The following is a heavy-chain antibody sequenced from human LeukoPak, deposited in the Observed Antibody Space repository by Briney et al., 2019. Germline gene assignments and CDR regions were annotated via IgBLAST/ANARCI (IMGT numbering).Heavy chain of an antibody. CDR2: IKQDGSEK. CDR3: ARVYREYYDILTGYYTDSYYYYYMDV. J-gene: IGHJ6*03. Sequence: GGSLRLSCAASGFTFSSYWMSWVRQAPGKGLEWVANIKQDGSEKYYVDSVKGRFTISRDNAKNSLYLQMNSLRAEDTAVYYCARVYREYYDILTGYYTDSYYYYYMDVWGKGTTVTVSS. D-gene: IGHD3-9*01. V-gene: IGHV3-7*01. CDR1: GFTFSSYW.